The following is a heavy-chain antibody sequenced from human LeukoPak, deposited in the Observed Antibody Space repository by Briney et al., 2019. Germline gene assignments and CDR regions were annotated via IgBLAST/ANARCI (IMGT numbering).Heavy chain of an antibody. CDR3: ARDSSGYQ. CDR1: GFTFSTYW. J-gene: IGHJ4*02. CDR2: IKEDGSEK. D-gene: IGHD3-22*01. V-gene: IGHV3-7*01. Sequence: GGSLRLYCAASGFTFSTYWMSWVRQAPGKGLEWVANIKEDGSEKYYGDSVKGRFTISRDNAKNSLYLPVNSLRAEDTAVYYCARDSSGYQWGQGTLVTVSS.